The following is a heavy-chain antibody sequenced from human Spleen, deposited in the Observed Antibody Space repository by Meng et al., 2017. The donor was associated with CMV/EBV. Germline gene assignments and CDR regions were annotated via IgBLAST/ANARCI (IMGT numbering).Heavy chain of an antibody. CDR3: TTLQTSSGWDDDY. D-gene: IGHD6-19*01. CDR2: INPNSGGT. J-gene: IGHJ4*02. CDR1: GYTFTGYY. Sequence: QVQLVQSGAEVKKPGASAKVSCKASGYTFTGYYMHWVRQAPGQGLEWMGWINPNSGGTNYAQKFQGRVTMTRDTSISTAYMELSRLRSDDTAVYYCTTLQTSSGWDDDYWGQGTLVTVSS. V-gene: IGHV1-2*02.